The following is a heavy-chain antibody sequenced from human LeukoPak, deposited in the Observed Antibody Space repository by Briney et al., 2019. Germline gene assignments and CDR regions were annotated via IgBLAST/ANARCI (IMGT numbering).Heavy chain of an antibody. Sequence: QPGGSLRLSCAASGFTFSRYWMHWVRQAPGEGLVWVSRINPDGSHTTYADAVEGRFTISRDNAKNTVYLQMNSLRAEDTAVYYCARDFYMGTTPGDDFDFWGQGTLVSVSS. CDR2: INPDGSHT. D-gene: IGHD3-16*01. J-gene: IGHJ4*02. CDR3: ARDFYMGTTPGDDFDF. CDR1: GFTFSRYW. V-gene: IGHV3-74*01.